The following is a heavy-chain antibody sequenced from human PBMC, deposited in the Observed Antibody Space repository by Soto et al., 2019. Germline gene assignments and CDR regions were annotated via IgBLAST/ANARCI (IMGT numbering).Heavy chain of an antibody. D-gene: IGHD3-22*01. CDR1: GGTFSSYA. Sequence: SVKVSCKASGGTFSSYAISWVRQAPGQGLEWMGGIIPIVGTANYAQKFQGRVTITADKSTSTAYMELSSLRSEDTAVYYCARNYYDSSGRLYYFDYWGQGTLVTVSS. CDR3: ARNYYDSSGRLYYFDY. V-gene: IGHV1-69*06. CDR2: IIPIVGTA. J-gene: IGHJ4*02.